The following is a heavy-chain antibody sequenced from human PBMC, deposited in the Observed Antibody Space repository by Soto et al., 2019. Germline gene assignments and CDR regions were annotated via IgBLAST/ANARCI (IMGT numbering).Heavy chain of an antibody. CDR2: ISSSGSTI. V-gene: IGHV3-11*01. Sequence: GGSLRLSCAASGFTFSDYYMSWIRQAPGKGLEWVSYISSSGSTIYYADSVKGRFTISRDNAKNSLYLQMNSLRAEDTAVYYCARDGSSIAAAGTEDLYYYYYYMDVWGKGTTVTVSS. D-gene: IGHD6-13*01. J-gene: IGHJ6*03. CDR1: GFTFSDYY. CDR3: ARDGSSIAAAGTEDLYYYYYYMDV.